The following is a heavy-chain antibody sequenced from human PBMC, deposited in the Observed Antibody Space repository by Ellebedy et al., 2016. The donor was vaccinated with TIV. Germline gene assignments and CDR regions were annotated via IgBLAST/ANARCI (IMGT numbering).Heavy chain of an antibody. J-gene: IGHJ3*02. Sequence: MPSETLSLTCTVSGGSISSSSYYWGWIRQPPGKGLEWIGSIYHSGSTYYNPSLKSRVTISVDRSKNQFSLKLSSVTAADTAVYYCAREGGLHRLYYYDSSGYDAFDIWGQGTMVTVSS. CDR1: GGSISSSSYY. CDR2: IYHSGST. D-gene: IGHD3-22*01. V-gene: IGHV4-39*07. CDR3: AREGGLHRLYYYDSSGYDAFDI.